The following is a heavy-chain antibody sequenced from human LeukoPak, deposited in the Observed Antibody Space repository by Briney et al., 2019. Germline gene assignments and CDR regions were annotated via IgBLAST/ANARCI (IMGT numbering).Heavy chain of an antibody. Sequence: SETLSLTCTVSGYSISSGYHWGWIRQPPGKGLEWIGSIYHSGSTYYNPSLKSRVTISVDTSKNQFSLKLSSVTAADTAVYYCARRSKGIWSLYYFDYWGQGTLVTVSS. CDR2: IYHSGST. D-gene: IGHD3-3*01. J-gene: IGHJ4*02. V-gene: IGHV4-38-2*02. CDR3: ARRSKGIWSLYYFDY. CDR1: GYSISSGYH.